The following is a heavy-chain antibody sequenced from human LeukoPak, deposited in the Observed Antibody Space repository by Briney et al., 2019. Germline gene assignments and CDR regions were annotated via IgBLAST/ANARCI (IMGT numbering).Heavy chain of an antibody. J-gene: IGHJ6*02. CDR2: IYSGGST. CDR1: GFTVSSNY. Sequence: PGGSLRLSCAASGFTVSSNYMSWVRQAPGKGLEWVSVIYSGGSTYYADSVKGRFTISRDNSKNTLYLQMNSLRAEDTAVYYCARENQQWLVTGDYYYYGMDVWGQGTTVTVSS. CDR3: ARENQQWLVTGDYYYYGMDV. D-gene: IGHD6-19*01. V-gene: IGHV3-66*01.